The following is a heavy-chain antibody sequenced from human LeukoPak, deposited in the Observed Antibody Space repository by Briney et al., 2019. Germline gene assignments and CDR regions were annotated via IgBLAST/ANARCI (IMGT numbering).Heavy chain of an antibody. D-gene: IGHD2-15*01. J-gene: IGHJ3*02. Sequence: GGSLRLSCAASGFTFSSYAMNWVRQAPGKGLEWVSVISGTGGSTYYADSVKGRFTTSRDNSKNTVYLQMNSLRAEDTAVYYCAKSYCSGGSCYPHAFDIWGQGTMVTVSS. CDR2: ISGTGGST. CDR3: AKSYCSGGSCYPHAFDI. CDR1: GFTFSSYA. V-gene: IGHV3-23*01.